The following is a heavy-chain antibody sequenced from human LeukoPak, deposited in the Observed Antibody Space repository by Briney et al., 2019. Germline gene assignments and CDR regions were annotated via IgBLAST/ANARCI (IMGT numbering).Heavy chain of an antibody. CDR2: ISYDGSNK. CDR1: GFTFSSYA. CDR3: ARTQHPVVVAALGLDY. V-gene: IGHV3-30*04. D-gene: IGHD2-15*01. Sequence: GGSLRLSCAASGFTFSSYAMHWVRQAPGKGLEWVAVISYDGSNKYYADSVKGRFTISRDNAKNSLYLQMNSLRAEDTAVYYCARTQHPVVVAALGLDYWGQGTLVTVSS. J-gene: IGHJ4*02.